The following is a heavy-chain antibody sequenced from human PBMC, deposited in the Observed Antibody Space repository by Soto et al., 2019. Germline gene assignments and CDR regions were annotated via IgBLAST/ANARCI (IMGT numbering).Heavy chain of an antibody. CDR1: GFTFSSYA. CDR2: TSSSGGST. Sequence: EVQLLESGGGLVQPGGSLRLSCAASGFTFSSYAMGWVRQAPGKGLDGVSTTSSSGGSTYYADPVKGRFTISRDNSKNTFYLQMNSLRAEDMAVYYCAKDGGYGSGSYYSDDWGQGTLVTVSS. J-gene: IGHJ4*02. CDR3: AKDGGYGSGSYYSDD. V-gene: IGHV3-23*01. D-gene: IGHD3-10*01.